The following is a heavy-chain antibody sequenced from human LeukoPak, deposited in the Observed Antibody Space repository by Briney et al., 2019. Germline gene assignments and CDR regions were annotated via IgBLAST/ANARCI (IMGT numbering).Heavy chain of an antibody. CDR2: ISSSSSYI. CDR3: AREGRYYGSGRHPKDNYYGMDV. J-gene: IGHJ6*04. V-gene: IGHV3-21*04. Sequence: PGGSLRLSCAASGFTFSSYSMNWVRQAPGKGLEWVSSISSSSSYIYYADSVKGRFTISRDNAKNSLYLQMNSLRAEDTAVYYCAREGRYYGSGRHPKDNYYGMDVWGKGTTVTVSS. D-gene: IGHD3-10*01. CDR1: GFTFSSYS.